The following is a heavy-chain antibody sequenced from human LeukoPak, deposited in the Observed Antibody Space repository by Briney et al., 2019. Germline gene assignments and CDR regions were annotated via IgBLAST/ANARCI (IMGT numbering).Heavy chain of an antibody. J-gene: IGHJ4*02. CDR3: ATQRGSYHWGTDFDY. D-gene: IGHD3-16*01. Sequence: GASVKVSCKASGYTFTGYYMHWVRQAPGQGLEWMGWINPNSGDTKYSQKFQGRVTMTRDTSISTAYMELSRLRSDDTAGYYCATQRGSYHWGTDFDYWGQGTLVTVSS. V-gene: IGHV1-2*02. CDR1: GYTFTGYY. CDR2: INPNSGDT.